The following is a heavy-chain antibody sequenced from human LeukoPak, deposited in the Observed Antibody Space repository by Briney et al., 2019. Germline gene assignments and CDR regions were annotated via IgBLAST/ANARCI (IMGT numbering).Heavy chain of an antibody. CDR2: IKQDGSEK. Sequence: GGSLRLSCAASGFTFSNYWMSWVRQAPGKGLEWVANIKQDGSEKYYVDSVKGRFTISRDNAKNSLYLQMNSLRAEDTAVYYCAKDRGVAVAGLGDYWGQGTLVTVSS. CDR1: GFTFSNYW. D-gene: IGHD6-19*01. V-gene: IGHV3-7*01. CDR3: AKDRGVAVAGLGDY. J-gene: IGHJ4*02.